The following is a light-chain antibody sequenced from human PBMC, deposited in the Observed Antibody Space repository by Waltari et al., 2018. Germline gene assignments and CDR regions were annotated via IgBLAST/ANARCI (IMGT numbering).Light chain of an antibody. CDR3: MQALQTPRT. CDR2: LGS. Sequence: DIVMTQSPLSLPVTPGSPASISCRSSQSLLHSNGYNSLDWYLQKPGQSPPLLIYLGSNRASGVPDRFSGSGSGTDFTLKISRVEAEDVGVYYCMQALQTPRTFGQGTKVEIK. V-gene: IGKV2-28*01. CDR1: QSLLHSNGYNS. J-gene: IGKJ1*01.